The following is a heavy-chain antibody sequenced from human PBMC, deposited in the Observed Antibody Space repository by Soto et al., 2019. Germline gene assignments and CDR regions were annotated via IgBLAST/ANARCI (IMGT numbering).Heavy chain of an antibody. CDR2: SSGSGGST. Sequence: GGSLRLSCAASGFTFSSYAMSWVRQAPGKGLEWVSASSGSGGSTYYADSVNGRFTISRDNSKNTLYLQMNSLRAEDKAVYYCAKDRESSGYDFDAFDILGQVTMVTVSS. J-gene: IGHJ3*02. CDR1: GFTFSSYA. CDR3: AKDRESSGYDFDAFDI. V-gene: IGHV3-23*01. D-gene: IGHD5-12*01.